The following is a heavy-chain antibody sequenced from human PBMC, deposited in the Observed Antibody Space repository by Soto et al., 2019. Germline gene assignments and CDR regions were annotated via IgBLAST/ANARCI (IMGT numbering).Heavy chain of an antibody. Sequence: QVQLQESGPGLVKPSQTLSLTCTVSGGSISSGIYYWSWIRQNPGKGLEWIGHIYYSGSTYYNPPLKSRVSISVDTSKNQFSLKLTSVTAADTAVYYCARVARGRVVGATPPCFDYWGQGTLVTVSS. CDR2: IYYSGST. CDR1: GGSISSGIYY. CDR3: ARVARGRVVGATPPCFDY. D-gene: IGHD1-26*01. J-gene: IGHJ4*02. V-gene: IGHV4-31*03.